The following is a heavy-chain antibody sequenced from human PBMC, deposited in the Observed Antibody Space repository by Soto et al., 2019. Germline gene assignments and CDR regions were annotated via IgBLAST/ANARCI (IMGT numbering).Heavy chain of an antibody. J-gene: IGHJ6*02. D-gene: IGHD3-3*01. CDR1: GGSISSGGYS. CDR3: ARDRYYDFWSGRYGMAV. V-gene: IGHV4-30-2*01. Sequence: PSETLSLTCAVSGGSISSGGYSWSWIRQPPGKGLEWIGYIYHSGSTYYNPSLKSRVTISVDRSKNQFSLKLSSVTAADTAVYYCARDRYYDFWSGRYGMAVWGQGTTVTVSS. CDR2: IYHSGST.